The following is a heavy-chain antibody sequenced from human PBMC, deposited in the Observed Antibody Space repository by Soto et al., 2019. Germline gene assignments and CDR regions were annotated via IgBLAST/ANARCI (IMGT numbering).Heavy chain of an antibody. CDR3: ARESSDYYGSGSYYRWFDP. Sequence: SVKVSCKASGYTFTSYGISWVRQAPGQGLEWMGGIIPIFGTANYAQKFQGRVTITADESTSTAYMELSSLRSEDTAVYYCARESSDYYGSGSYYRWFDPWGQGTLVTVSS. V-gene: IGHV1-69*13. CDR2: IIPIFGTA. CDR1: GYTFTSYG. J-gene: IGHJ5*02. D-gene: IGHD3-10*01.